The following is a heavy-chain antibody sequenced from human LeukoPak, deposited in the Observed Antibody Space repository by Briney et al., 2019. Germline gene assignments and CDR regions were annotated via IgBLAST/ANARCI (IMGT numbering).Heavy chain of an antibody. J-gene: IGHJ3*02. Sequence: ASVKVSCKASGGTFSSYAISWVRQAPGQGLEWMGGIIPIFSTANYAQKFQGRVTITADESTSTAYMELSSLRSEDTAVYYCAREETMVRGAFDIWGQGTMVTVSS. CDR2: IIPIFSTA. D-gene: IGHD3-10*01. V-gene: IGHV1-69*01. CDR3: AREETMVRGAFDI. CDR1: GGTFSSYA.